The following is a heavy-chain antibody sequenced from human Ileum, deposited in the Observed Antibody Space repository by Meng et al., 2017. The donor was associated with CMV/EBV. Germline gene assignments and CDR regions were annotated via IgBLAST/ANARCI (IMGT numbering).Heavy chain of an antibody. D-gene: IGHD4-17*01. CDR2: ISTYNGET. CDR3: ARDGVYGDPSGS. Sequence: VQLVQSGAEAKTPGASVKVSCKGSGYTFTNFAISWVRHAPGQGLEWMGWISTYNGETKLAQKFTDRVTMTRDTSTSTAYMELRSLRSDDTAVYYCARDGVYGDPSGSWGQGTLVTVSS. V-gene: IGHV1-18*01. J-gene: IGHJ5*02. CDR1: GYTFTNFA.